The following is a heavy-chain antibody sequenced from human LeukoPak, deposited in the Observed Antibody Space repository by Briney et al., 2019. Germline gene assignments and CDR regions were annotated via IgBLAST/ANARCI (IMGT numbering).Heavy chain of an antibody. V-gene: IGHV3-74*01. CDR3: VRDLGGRSGH. Sequence: GGSLRLSCAASGFSFSSYWMHWVRQAPGKGPVWVSHINSGGSSTTYADSVKGRFTISRDNAKNTLYLQMNSLRAEDTAMYHCVRDLGGRSGHWGQGTLVTVSS. CDR1: GFSFSSYW. CDR2: INSGGSST. D-gene: IGHD1-26*01. J-gene: IGHJ4*02.